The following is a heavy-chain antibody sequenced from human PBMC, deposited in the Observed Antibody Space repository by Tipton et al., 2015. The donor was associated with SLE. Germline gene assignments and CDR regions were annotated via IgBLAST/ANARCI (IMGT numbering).Heavy chain of an antibody. D-gene: IGHD2-2*02. CDR1: GGSFSGHY. Sequence: TLSLTCDVFGGSFSGHYWSWIRQTPGKGLEWIGEINHSGHTNYNPSLKSRVTISVDTSKNQFSLKLTSVTAADTAIYYRARESDYTMVWDTWGQGTLVTVSS. V-gene: IGHV4-34*01. CDR2: INHSGHT. CDR3: ARESDYTMVWDT. J-gene: IGHJ5*02.